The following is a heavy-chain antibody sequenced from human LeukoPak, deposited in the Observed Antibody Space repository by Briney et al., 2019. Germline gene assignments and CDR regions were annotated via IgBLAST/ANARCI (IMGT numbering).Heavy chain of an antibody. J-gene: IGHJ4*02. D-gene: IGHD5-24*01. CDR1: GGSFSGYY. CDR2: INHSGST. CDR3: ARVSRDGYNLWVGYFDY. Sequence: SETLSLTCAVYGGSFSGYYWSWIRKPPGKGLEWIGEINHSGSTNYNPSLKSRVTISVDTSKNQFSLKLSSVTAADTALYYCARVSRDGYNLWVGYFDYWGQGTLVTVSS. V-gene: IGHV4-34*01.